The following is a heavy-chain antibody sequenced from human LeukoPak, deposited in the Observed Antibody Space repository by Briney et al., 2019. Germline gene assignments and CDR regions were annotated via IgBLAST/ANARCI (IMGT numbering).Heavy chain of an antibody. J-gene: IGHJ3*02. CDR3: AGLLAYCGGDCYLSDAFDI. CDR1: GGSISSGDYY. Sequence: SQTLSLTCTVSGGSISSGDYYWIWIRQPPGKGLEWIVYIYYSGSTYYNPSLKRRVTISVDTSKNQFSLKLSSVTAADTAVYYCAGLLAYCGGDCYLSDAFDIWGQGTMVTVSS. D-gene: IGHD2-21*01. V-gene: IGHV4-30-4*08. CDR2: IYYSGST.